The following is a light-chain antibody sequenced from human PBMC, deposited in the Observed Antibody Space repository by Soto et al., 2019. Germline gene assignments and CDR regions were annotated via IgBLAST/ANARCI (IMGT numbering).Light chain of an antibody. CDR1: QSVSSSY. V-gene: IGKV3-15*01. CDR2: AAS. J-gene: IGKJ5*01. CDR3: QQYNNWS. Sequence: EIVLTQSPGPLSLSPGERATLSCRASQSVSSSYLAWYQQKPGQAPRLLIYAASTRATGIPARFSGSGSGTEFTLTISSLQSEDLAVYYCQQYNNWSFGQGTRLEIK.